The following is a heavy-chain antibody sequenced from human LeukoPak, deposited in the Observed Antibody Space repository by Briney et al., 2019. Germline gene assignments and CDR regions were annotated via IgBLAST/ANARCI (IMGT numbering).Heavy chain of an antibody. J-gene: IGHJ4*02. CDR3: ARVGPGFTYVYGAPYYFDS. CDR2: IFSGGNT. CDR1: GFTVSSNY. D-gene: IGHD5-18*01. V-gene: IGHV3-53*04. Sequence: GGSLRLSCAASGFTVSSNYMSRVRQAPGKGLEWVSLIFSGGNTYYADSVEGRFTISRHNSGSTLYLQMNSLRAEDTAVYYCARVGPGFTYVYGAPYYFDSWGQGTLVTVSS.